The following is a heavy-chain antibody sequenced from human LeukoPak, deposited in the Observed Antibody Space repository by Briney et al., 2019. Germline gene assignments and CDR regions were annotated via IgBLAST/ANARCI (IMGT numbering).Heavy chain of an antibody. J-gene: IGHJ6*02. Sequence: GGSLRLSCAASGFTFSDYYMSWIRQAPGKGLEWVSCISSSGSTIYYADSVKGRFTISRDNAKNSLYLQMNSLRAEDTAVYYCARDQAYYYYGMDVWGQGTTVTVSS. CDR2: ISSSGSTI. CDR1: GFTFSDYY. CDR3: ARDQAYYYYGMDV. V-gene: IGHV3-11*01.